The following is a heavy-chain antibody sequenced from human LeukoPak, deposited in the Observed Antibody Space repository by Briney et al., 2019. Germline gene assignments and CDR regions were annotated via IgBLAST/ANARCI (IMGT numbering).Heavy chain of an antibody. CDR2: VWHDGSNK. CDR1: GFTSSSYA. CDR3: ARELFGSGSCPDY. Sequence: GGSLRLSCRAPGFTSSSYAIHWIRQAPAKGLEWVALVWHDGSNKYYADSVKGRFTISRDNSKNTVYLQMNSVRDEDTAVYYCARELFGSGSCPDYWGQGTLVTVSS. D-gene: IGHD3-10*01. J-gene: IGHJ4*02. V-gene: IGHV3-33*01.